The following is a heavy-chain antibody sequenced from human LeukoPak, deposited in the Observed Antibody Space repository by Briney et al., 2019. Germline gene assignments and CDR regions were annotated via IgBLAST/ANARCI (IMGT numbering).Heavy chain of an antibody. CDR1: GGSISSYY. D-gene: IGHD5-18*01. V-gene: IGHV4-4*07. J-gene: IGHJ4*02. CDR2: IYTSGGT. CDR3: ARQGYGYGSPPSVDY. Sequence: SETLSLTCTVSGGSISSYYWSWIRQPAGKGLEWIGRIYTSGGTNYNPSLKSRVTMSVDTSKNQFSLKLSSVTAADTAVYYCARQGYGYGSPPSVDYWGQGTLVTVSS.